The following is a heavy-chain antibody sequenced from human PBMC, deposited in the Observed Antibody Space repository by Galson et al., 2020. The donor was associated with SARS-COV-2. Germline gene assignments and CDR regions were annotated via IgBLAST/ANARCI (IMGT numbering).Heavy chain of an antibody. CDR2: IRPSSDYT. Sequence: GESLKISCTASGLIFSNYYMTWVRQAPGKGLEWISSIRPSSDYTNYADSVRGRFTISRDNTKTSLFLHMDSLRAEDTAVYYCAESHKNVWYNFYNWGQGALVTGSS. D-gene: IGHD6-13*01. CDR1: GLIFSNYY. CDR3: AESHKNVWYNFYN. V-gene: IGHV3-11*03. J-gene: IGHJ4*02.